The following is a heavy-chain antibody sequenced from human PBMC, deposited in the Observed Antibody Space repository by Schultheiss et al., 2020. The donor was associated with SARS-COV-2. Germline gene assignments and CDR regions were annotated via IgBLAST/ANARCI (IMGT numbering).Heavy chain of an antibody. D-gene: IGHD6-6*01. Sequence: GSLRLSCTVSGGSISSYYWSWIRQPPGKGLEWIGYIYYSGSSNYNPSLKSRVTISVDTSKNQFSLKLSSVTAADTAVYYCAKVQQLAIEGPWGQGTLVTVSS. J-gene: IGHJ5*02. CDR1: GGSISSYY. V-gene: IGHV4-59*08. CDR3: AKVQQLAIEGP. CDR2: IYYSGSS.